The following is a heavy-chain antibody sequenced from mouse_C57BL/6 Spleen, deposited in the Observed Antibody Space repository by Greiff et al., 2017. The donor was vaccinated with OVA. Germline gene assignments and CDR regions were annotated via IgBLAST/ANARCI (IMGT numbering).Heavy chain of an antibody. D-gene: IGHD1-1*01. Sequence: EVQVVESGGGLVKPGGSLKLSCAASGFTFSSYAMSWVRQTPEKRLEWVATISDGGSYTYYPDNVKGRFTISRDNAKNNLYLQMSHLKSEDTAMYYCARGGVVAKAYWGQGTLVTVSA. CDR3: ARGGVVAKAY. CDR2: ISDGGSYT. V-gene: IGHV5-4*01. J-gene: IGHJ3*01. CDR1: GFTFSSYA.